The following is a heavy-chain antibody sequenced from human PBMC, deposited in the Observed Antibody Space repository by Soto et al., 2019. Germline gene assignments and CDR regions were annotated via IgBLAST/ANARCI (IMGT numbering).Heavy chain of an antibody. CDR1: GYTFTSYY. CDR2: INPSGGST. CDR3: ARGGGYFDWLSTDNYYYYYGMDV. J-gene: IGHJ6*02. D-gene: IGHD3-9*01. V-gene: IGHV1-46*01. Sequence: ASVKVSCKAPGYTFTSYYMHWVRQAPGQGLEWMGIINPSGGSTSYAQKFQGRVTMTRDTSTSTVYMELSSLRSEDTAVYYCARGGGYFDWLSTDNYYYYYGMDVCGQGTTVTVSS.